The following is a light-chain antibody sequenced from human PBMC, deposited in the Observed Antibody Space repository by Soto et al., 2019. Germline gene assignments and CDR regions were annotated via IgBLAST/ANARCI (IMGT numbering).Light chain of an antibody. Sequence: DSQMTQSPSSLSASVGDRVTITFRASQRISSYLNWYQQKPGKAPKLLIYDASNLETGVPSRFSGSGSGTDFTFTISSLQPEDIATYYCQQYDNPPSFGPGTKVDIK. J-gene: IGKJ3*01. V-gene: IGKV1-33*01. CDR3: QQYDNPPS. CDR1: QRISSY. CDR2: DAS.